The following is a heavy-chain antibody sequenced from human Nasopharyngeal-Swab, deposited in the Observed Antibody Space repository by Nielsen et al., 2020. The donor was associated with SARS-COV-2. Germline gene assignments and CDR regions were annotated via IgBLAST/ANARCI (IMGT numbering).Heavy chain of an antibody. D-gene: IGHD2-15*01. CDR1: GFTFSSYA. CDR3: AREWSTGYCSGGSCYSEYAFDI. CDR2: ISGSGGST. Sequence: GESLKISCAAPGFTFSSYAMSWVRQAPGKGLEWVSAISGSGGSTYYADSVKGRFTISRDNAKDSLYLQMNSLRAEDTAVYYCAREWSTGYCSGGSCYSEYAFDIWGQGTMVTVSS. J-gene: IGHJ3*02. V-gene: IGHV3-23*01.